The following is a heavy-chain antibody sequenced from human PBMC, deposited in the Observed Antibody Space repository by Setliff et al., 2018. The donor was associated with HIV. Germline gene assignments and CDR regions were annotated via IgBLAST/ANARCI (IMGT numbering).Heavy chain of an antibody. Sequence: GASVKVSCKASGGTVSSSAFSWVRQAPGQGLEWMGGIIPMFGTTNYAQQFQGRVTITTDASTSTAYMELSSLRSEDTAVYYCARDRGYGGMDVWGQGTTVTVSS. D-gene: IGHD3-10*01. V-gene: IGHV1-69*05. CDR2: IIPMFGTT. J-gene: IGHJ6*02. CDR3: ARDRGYGGMDV. CDR1: GGTVSSSA.